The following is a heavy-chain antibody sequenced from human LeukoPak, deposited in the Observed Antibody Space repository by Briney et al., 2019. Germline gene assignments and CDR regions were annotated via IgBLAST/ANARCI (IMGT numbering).Heavy chain of an antibody. D-gene: IGHD5-24*01. V-gene: IGHV4-39*07. CDR1: GGSISSSSHY. J-gene: IGHJ3*02. Sequence: SETLSLTCTVSGGSISSSSHYWGWIRQPPGKGLEWIGSIYYSGSTYYNPSLESRVTISVDTSKNQFSLKLSSVTAADTVVYYCARGMATTWGAFDIWGQGTMVTVSS. CDR3: ARGMATTWGAFDI. CDR2: IYYSGST.